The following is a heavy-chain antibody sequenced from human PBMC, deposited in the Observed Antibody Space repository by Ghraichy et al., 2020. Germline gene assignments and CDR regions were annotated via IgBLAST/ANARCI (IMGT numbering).Heavy chain of an antibody. CDR1: GFTVSRYC. J-gene: IGHJ4*02. CDR3: AKGSGFSTGWWVDYFEY. D-gene: IGHD6-19*01. CDR2: ISGGGGNT. Sequence: GGPLRLSCAASGFTVSRYCMNWVRQAPGKGLEWVSVISGGGGNTYYADSVKGRFTICRDNFKNTLYLHINILRVEDTAVYYCAKGSGFSTGWWVDYFEYWGQGTLVPVSS. V-gene: IGHV3-23*01.